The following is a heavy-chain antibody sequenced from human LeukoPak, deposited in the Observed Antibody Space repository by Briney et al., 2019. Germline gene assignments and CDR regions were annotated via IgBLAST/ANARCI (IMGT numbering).Heavy chain of an antibody. D-gene: IGHD4/OR15-4a*01. V-gene: IGHV1-69*05. J-gene: IGHJ5*02. CDR3: AGASGRLWFDP. CDR1: GGTFSSYA. Sequence: ASVKVSCKASGGTFSSYAISWVRQAPGQGLEWMGGIIPIFGTANYAQKFQGRVTMTRNTSISTAYMELSSLRSEDTAVYYCAGASGRLWFDPWGQGTLVTVSS. CDR2: IIPIFGTA.